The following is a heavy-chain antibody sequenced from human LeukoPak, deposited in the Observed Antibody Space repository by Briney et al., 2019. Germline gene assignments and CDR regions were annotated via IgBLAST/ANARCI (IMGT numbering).Heavy chain of an antibody. Sequence: ASVKVSCKASGYSFTSYHLHWVRQAPGPGLEWMGIINPNGGSTNYAQKFQGRFIMSRDTSTSTVYMELGSLRSEDTAVYYCARDLGDTIIGYWGQGTLVTVSS. V-gene: IGHV1-46*03. CDR1: GYSFTSYH. CDR3: ARDLGDTIIGY. CDR2: INPNGGST. D-gene: IGHD5-24*01. J-gene: IGHJ4*02.